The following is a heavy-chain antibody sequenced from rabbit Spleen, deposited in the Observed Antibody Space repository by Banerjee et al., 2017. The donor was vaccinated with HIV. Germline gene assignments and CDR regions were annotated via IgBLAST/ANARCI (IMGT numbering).Heavy chain of an antibody. V-gene: IGHV1S8*01. Sequence: QEQVVESGGGLVQPGGSLKLSCKASGFDFSSYGVSWVRQAPGKGLEWIGYIDPIFHITTYASGVTGRSTIPRHNAQNTLYLQLNSLTAADTATYFCVREVAAKFSLWGQGTLVTVS. CDR2: IDPIFHIT. D-gene: IGHD4-1*01. CDR3: VREVAAKFSL. J-gene: IGHJ4*01. CDR1: GFDFSSYG.